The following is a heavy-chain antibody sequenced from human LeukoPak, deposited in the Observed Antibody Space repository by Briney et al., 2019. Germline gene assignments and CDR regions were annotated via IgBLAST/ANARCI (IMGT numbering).Heavy chain of an antibody. V-gene: IGHV4-39*01. CDR2: IHYTGST. D-gene: IGHD3-22*01. Sequence: SETLSLTCTVSGDSISSSSYYWVWLRQPPGKGLEWIATIHYTGSTYYNPSLKSRVTISVDTSKNQFSLKLSSVTAADTAMYYCARYWGPYDNSGAYFDYWGQGTLVTVTS. CDR3: ARYWGPYDNSGAYFDY. CDR1: GDSISSSSYY. J-gene: IGHJ4*02.